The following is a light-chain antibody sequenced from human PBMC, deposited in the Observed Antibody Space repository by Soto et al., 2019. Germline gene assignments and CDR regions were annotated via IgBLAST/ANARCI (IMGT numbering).Light chain of an antibody. CDR1: QSISSW. CDR3: QQYNSFPT. V-gene: IGKV1-5*03. Sequence: DIQMTQSPSTLSASVGDRVTITCRASQSISSWLAWYQQKPGKAPKFLIYKAPSLESGVPSRFSGRGSGTEFTLTVSRLQPDDFATYYCQQYNSFPTFGQGTKVEIK. CDR2: KAP. J-gene: IGKJ1*01.